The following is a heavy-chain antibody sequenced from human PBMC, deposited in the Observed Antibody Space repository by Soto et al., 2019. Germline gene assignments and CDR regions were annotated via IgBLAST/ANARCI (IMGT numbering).Heavy chain of an antibody. Sequence: HPGGSLRLSCTASGFTFGDYAMSWVRQAPGKGLECVGFIRSKAYGGTTEYAASVKGRFTISRDDSKSIAYLQMNSLKTEDTAVYYCTRDNPYYYDSSGYYGDYWGQGTLVTVSS. CDR2: IRSKAYGGTT. CDR1: GFTFGDYA. V-gene: IGHV3-49*04. D-gene: IGHD3-22*01. J-gene: IGHJ4*02. CDR3: TRDNPYYYDSSGYYGDY.